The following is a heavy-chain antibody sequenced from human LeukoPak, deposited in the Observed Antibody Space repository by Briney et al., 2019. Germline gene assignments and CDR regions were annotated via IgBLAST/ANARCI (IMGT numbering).Heavy chain of an antibody. V-gene: IGHV3-23*01. CDR2: IGTSSANT. D-gene: IGHD3-9*01. CDR3: ARDPPVLRYFDWLPQRDAFDV. CDR1: GITFSSFA. J-gene: IGHJ3*01. Sequence: GGSLRLSCAASGITFSSFALSWIRQAPGKGLEWVSAIGTSSANTYYADSVKGRFTISRDNSQNTLYLQINNLRAEDTAVYYCARDPPVLRYFDWLPQRDAFDVWGQGTMLTVSS.